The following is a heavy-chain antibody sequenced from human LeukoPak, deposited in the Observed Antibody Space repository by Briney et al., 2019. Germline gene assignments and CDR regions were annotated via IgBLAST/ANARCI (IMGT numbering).Heavy chain of an antibody. D-gene: IGHD6-13*01. CDR1: GFTFSSYG. V-gene: IGHV3-23*01. CDR2: ISGSGGST. CDR3: AKTGGIAAAH. Sequence: GGSLRLSCAASGFTFSSYGVSWVRQAPGKGLEWVSAISGSGGSTYYADSVKGRFTISRDNSKNTLYLQMNSLRAEDTALYYCAKTGGIAAAHWGQGTLVTVSS. J-gene: IGHJ4*02.